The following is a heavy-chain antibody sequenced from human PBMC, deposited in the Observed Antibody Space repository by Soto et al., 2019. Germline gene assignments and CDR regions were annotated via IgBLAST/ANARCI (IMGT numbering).Heavy chain of an antibody. J-gene: IGHJ3*02. V-gene: IGHV3-30*18. CDR1: GITFISYG. CDR2: ISYDGSNK. CDR3: AKAFQFLVVITDWGHDAFDI. D-gene: IGHD3-22*01. Sequence: GGSLRLSCAACGITFISYGIHWVRQAPGKGAGGVAVISYDGSNKSYAGAVKGGFTISRDNSKNTLDLPMNTLRAEDTAVYYCAKAFQFLVVITDWGHDAFDIWGQGTMVTVSS.